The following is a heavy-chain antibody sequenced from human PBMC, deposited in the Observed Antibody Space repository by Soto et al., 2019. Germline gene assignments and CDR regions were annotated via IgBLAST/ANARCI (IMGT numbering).Heavy chain of an antibody. V-gene: IGHV3-23*01. Sequence: GGSLRLSCAASGFTFSSYAMSWVRQAPGKGLEWVSAISGSGGSTYYADSVKGRFTISRDNSKNTLYLQMNSLRAEDTAVYYCAKLPNKLPTPYYFDYWGQGTLVTVSS. CDR1: GFTFSSYA. CDR2: ISGSGGST. J-gene: IGHJ4*02. D-gene: IGHD6-6*01. CDR3: AKLPNKLPTPYYFDY.